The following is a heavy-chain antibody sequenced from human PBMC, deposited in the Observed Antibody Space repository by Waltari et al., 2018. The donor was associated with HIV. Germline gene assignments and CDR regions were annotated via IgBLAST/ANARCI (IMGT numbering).Heavy chain of an antibody. CDR2: ITSNGGNT. CDR1: GFTFSSSA. Sequence: EVQLVESGGGLVQPGGSLRLSCAASGFTFSSSAMHWVRQAPGKGLQYVSAITSNGGNTYYANSVRGRFTISRDNSKNTLYLQMGSLRAGDMAVYYCARGGWELLPHLDYWGQGALVAVSS. V-gene: IGHV3-64*01. D-gene: IGHD1-26*01. CDR3: ARGGWELLPHLDY. J-gene: IGHJ4*02.